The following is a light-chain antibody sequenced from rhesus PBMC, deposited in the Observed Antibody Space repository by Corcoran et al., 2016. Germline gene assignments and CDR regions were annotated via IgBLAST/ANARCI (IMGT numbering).Light chain of an antibody. V-gene: IGKV1S12*01. CDR1: QNIDSN. J-gene: IGKJ1*01. CDR2: AAS. CDR3: PQYRSSPRT. Sequence: DIQMTQSPSALSASVGDRVTISCRASQNIDSNLAWYQKKPGKAPKLLIYAASSLQPGIPSGVSGSGSGTDFTLTISSLQPEDFATYYCPQYRSSPRTFGQGTKVEIK.